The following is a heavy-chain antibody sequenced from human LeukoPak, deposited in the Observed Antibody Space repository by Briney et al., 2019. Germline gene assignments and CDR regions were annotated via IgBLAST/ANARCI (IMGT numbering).Heavy chain of an antibody. CDR3: ARHASGWLASIDQ. CDR1: GFSFNTYW. CDR2: FSNSRSYDSGSP. V-gene: IGHV4-59*08. J-gene: IGHJ4*02. D-gene: IGHD6-13*01. Sequence: GSLRLSCVASGFSFNTYWMSWVRQPPGKGLEWIGCFSNSRSYDSGSPTYNPSLKSRVTISVDTSRNQISLKLTSMTAADTALYYCARHASGWLASIDQWGQGTLITVSS.